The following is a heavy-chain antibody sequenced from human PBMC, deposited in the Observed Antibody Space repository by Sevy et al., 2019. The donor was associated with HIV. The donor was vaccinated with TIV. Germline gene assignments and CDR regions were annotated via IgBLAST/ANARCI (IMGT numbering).Heavy chain of an antibody. D-gene: IGHD2-15*01. Sequence: GGSLRLSCAASGFTFRRYAMHWVRQAPGQGLESVAVISYDGGKTYHADSVKGRFTISRDNSENTLYLQMNSLRAEDTAVYYSTRDGGGDYFDYWGLGTLVTVSS. V-gene: IGHV3-30*04. J-gene: IGHJ4*02. CDR1: GFTFRRYA. CDR2: ISYDGGKT. CDR3: TRDGGGDYFDY.